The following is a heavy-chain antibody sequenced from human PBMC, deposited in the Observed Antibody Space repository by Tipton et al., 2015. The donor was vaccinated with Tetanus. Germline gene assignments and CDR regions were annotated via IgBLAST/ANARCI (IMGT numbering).Heavy chain of an antibody. D-gene: IGHD6-25*01. J-gene: IGHJ4*02. CDR1: DSIASHSY. V-gene: IGHV3-53*01. CDR2: LYSDGRT. CDR3: AKGRAAATYFFDY. Sequence: SLRLSCAVSDSIASHSYVTWVRQAPGKGLEWVSVLYSDGRTDYADSVKGRFTISRDNSKSTLYLQVHSLRVEDTAIYFCAKGRAAATYFFDYWGQGTPVTVSS.